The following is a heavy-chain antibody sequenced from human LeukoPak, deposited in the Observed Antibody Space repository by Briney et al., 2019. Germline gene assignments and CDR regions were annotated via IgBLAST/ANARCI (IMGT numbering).Heavy chain of an antibody. D-gene: IGHD3-22*01. CDR3: AKLSGDSSGYYYGGYFDY. J-gene: IGHJ4*02. V-gene: IGHV3-23*01. CDR1: GFTLSSYA. CDR2: ISGSGGST. Sequence: PGGSPRLSCAASGFTLSSYAMSWVRQAPGKGLEWVSAISGSGGSTYYADSVKGRFTISRDNSKNTLYLQMNSLRAEDTAVYYCAKLSGDSSGYYYGGYFDYWGQGTLVTVSS.